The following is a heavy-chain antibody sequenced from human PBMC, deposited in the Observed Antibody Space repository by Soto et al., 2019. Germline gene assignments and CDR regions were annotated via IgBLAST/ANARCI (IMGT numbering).Heavy chain of an antibody. CDR2: IYSGGST. Sequence: EVQLVESGGGLVQPGGSLRLSCAASGFTVSTKYMSWVRQAPGKGLEWVSVIYSGGSTFYADSVRGRFTISRDNSKNTVNRQMHSLRAEDTAVYYCARDPWAADYWGQGTLVTVSS. J-gene: IGHJ4*02. CDR1: GFTVSTKY. D-gene: IGHD3-16*01. V-gene: IGHV3-66*01. CDR3: ARDPWAADY.